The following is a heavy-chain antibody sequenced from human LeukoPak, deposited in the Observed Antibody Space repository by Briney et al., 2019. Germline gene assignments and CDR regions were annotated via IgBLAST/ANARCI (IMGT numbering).Heavy chain of an antibody. CDR1: GGSISSGGYS. V-gene: IGHV4-30-2*05. J-gene: IGHJ5*02. Sequence: PSQTLSLTCAVSGGSISSGGYSWSWIRQPPGKGLEWIGYIYHSGSTYYNPSLKSRVTISVDTSKNQFSLKLSSVTAADTAVYYCARAGTVTITPWGQGTLVTVSS. D-gene: IGHD4-17*01. CDR2: IYHSGST. CDR3: ARAGTVTITP.